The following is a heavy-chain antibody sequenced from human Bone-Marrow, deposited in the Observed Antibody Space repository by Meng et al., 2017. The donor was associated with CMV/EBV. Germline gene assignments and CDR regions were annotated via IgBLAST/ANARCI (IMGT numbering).Heavy chain of an antibody. CDR2: ICYSGST. CDR1: GGSISSYY. D-gene: IGHD2-15*01. Sequence: SEPLSLTCTVSGGSISSYYWSWIRQPPGKGLEWIGYICYSGSTNYNPSLKSRVTISVDTSKNQFSLKLRSVTAADTAVYYCARLGRHCSGGSCYFGWFDPWGQGTLVTVSS. V-gene: IGHV4-59*01. CDR3: ARLGRHCSGGSCYFGWFDP. J-gene: IGHJ5*02.